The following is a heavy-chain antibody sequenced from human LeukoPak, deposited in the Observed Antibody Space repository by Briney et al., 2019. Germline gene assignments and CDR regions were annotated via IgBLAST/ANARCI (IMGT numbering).Heavy chain of an antibody. V-gene: IGHV5-51*01. D-gene: IGHD3-22*01. Sequence: RGESLKISCKGSGYSFTSYWIGWVRQMPGKGLEWMGIIYPGDSDTRYSPSFQGQVTISADKPISTAYLQWSSLKASDTAMYYCARQSTSYDSSGYYYNYWGQGTLVTVSS. CDR2: IYPGDSDT. CDR1: GYSFTSYW. CDR3: ARQSTSYDSSGYYYNY. J-gene: IGHJ4*02.